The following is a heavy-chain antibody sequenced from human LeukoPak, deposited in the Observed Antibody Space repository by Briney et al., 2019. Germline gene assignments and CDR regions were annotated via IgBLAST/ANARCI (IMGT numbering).Heavy chain of an antibody. J-gene: IGHJ4*02. CDR2: IYYTGST. Sequence: SETLSLTCTVSGASISDYYWSWLRQPPGRGLEWIGYIYYTGSTNYNPSLRSRVTMSVDTSKNQFSLKLTSATAADTAVYYCARNRWLDFWGQGTLVTVSS. V-gene: IGHV4-59*01. D-gene: IGHD5-24*01. CDR3: ARNRWLDF. CDR1: GASISDYY.